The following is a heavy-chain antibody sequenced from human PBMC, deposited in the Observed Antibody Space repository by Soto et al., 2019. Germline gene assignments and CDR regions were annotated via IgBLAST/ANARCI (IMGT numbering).Heavy chain of an antibody. J-gene: IGHJ5*01. D-gene: IGHD2-15*01. V-gene: IGHV3-43*01. Sequence: GASLRLSCEASGFKFDDYMMHWVRPAPGKGLEWISRISWDGDFLDYADSIKGRFTVSRDNSNNSLYLHMHRLKTEDTAFYYCAKEGNGGSSLDSWGQGTLGTVSS. CDR3: AKEGNGGSSLDS. CDR2: ISWDGDFL. CDR1: GFKFDDYM.